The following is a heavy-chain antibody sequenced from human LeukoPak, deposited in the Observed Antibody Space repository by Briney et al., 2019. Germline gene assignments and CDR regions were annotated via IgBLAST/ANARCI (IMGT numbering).Heavy chain of an antibody. J-gene: IGHJ6*03. Sequence: GGSLRLSCAASGFTFSSYEMNWVRQAPGKGLEWVSYISSSGSTIYYADSVKGQFTISRDNAKNSLYLQMNSLRAEDTAVYYCARVGGEYSYAEVWRFQLYYYYYYMDVWGKGTTVTISS. D-gene: IGHD5-18*01. CDR2: ISSSGSTI. CDR1: GFTFSSYE. V-gene: IGHV3-48*03. CDR3: ARVGGEYSYAEVWRFQLYYYYYYMDV.